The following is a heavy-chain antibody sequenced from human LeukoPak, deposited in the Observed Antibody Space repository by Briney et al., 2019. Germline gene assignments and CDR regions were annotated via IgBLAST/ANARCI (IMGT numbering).Heavy chain of an antibody. J-gene: IGHJ6*02. CDR1: RFALSSHW. CDR3: ARNNGMDV. Sequence: GGSLRLSCAASRFALSSHWMTWVRQVPGRGPEWVANVNRDGSETYYLDSVKGRFTISKDNAKNSLYLQMNSLRAEDTALYHCARNNGMDVWGQGTTVIVSS. V-gene: IGHV3-7*03. CDR2: VNRDGSET.